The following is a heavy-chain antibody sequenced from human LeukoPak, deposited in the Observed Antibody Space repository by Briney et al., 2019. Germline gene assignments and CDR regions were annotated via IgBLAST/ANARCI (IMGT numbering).Heavy chain of an antibody. J-gene: IGHJ6*02. D-gene: IGHD3-22*01. Sequence: SETLSPTCTVSGGSISSSSYYWGWIRQPPGKGLEWIGSIYYSGSTYYNPSLKSRVTISVDTSKNQFSLKLSSVTAADTAVYYCARHIYYDSSGYYYSYYYYGMDVWGQGTTVTVSS. V-gene: IGHV4-39*01. CDR3: ARHIYYDSSGYYYSYYYYGMDV. CDR1: GGSISSSSYY. CDR2: IYYSGST.